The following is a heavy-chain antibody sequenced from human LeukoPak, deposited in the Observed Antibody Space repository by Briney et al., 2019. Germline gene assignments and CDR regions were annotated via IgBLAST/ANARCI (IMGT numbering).Heavy chain of an antibody. V-gene: IGHV4-4*07. CDR2: IYTRGSI. CDR3: ARGKVGTDFDY. J-gene: IGHJ4*02. Sequence: SETLSLTCTVSGDSISSYYWSWIRQPAGKGLEWIGRIYTRGSINYNPSLKSRVTMSVDTSKNRFSLNLSFVTAADTAVYYCARGKVGTDFDYWGQGTLVTVSS. CDR1: GDSISSYY. D-gene: IGHD1-1*01.